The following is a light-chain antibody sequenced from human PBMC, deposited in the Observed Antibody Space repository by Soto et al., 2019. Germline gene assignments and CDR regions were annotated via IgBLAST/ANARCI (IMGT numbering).Light chain of an antibody. CDR1: SGHSNYA. CDR2: LNSDGSH. Sequence: QPVLTQSPSASASLGASVKLTCTLSSGHSNYAIAWHQQQSEKGPRYLMKLNSDGSHSTWDGIPDRFSGSSSGAERYLTISRLQSEDEADYYCQTWGSGIVVFGGGTKLTVL. CDR3: QTWGSGIVV. V-gene: IGLV4-69*01. J-gene: IGLJ2*01.